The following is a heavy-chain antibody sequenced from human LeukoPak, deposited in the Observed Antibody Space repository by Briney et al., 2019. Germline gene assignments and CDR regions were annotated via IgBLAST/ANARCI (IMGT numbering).Heavy chain of an antibody. V-gene: IGHV5-10-1*01. D-gene: IGHD2-15*01. J-gene: IGHJ3*02. CDR2: IDPSDSYT. CDR1: GYSFTSYW. Sequence: GESLKISCKGSGYSFTSYWISWVRQMPGKGLGWMGRIDPSDSYTNYSPSFQGHVTISADKSISTAYLQWSSLKASDTAMYYCARVTTGYCSGGSCYPIDAFDIWGQGTMVTVSS. CDR3: ARVTTGYCSGGSCYPIDAFDI.